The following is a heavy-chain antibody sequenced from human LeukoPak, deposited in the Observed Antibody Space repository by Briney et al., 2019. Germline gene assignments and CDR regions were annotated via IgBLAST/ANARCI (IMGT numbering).Heavy chain of an antibody. CDR3: ARGLNDSWTGENY. Sequence: ESSETLSLTCTVFGGSISSYYWSWIRQPPGKGLEWLGYIYYSGSTNYNPSLKSRVTISLDTSMNQFSLRLSSVTAADTAAYYCARGLNDSWTGENYWGQGTLVTVSS. CDR2: IYYSGST. V-gene: IGHV4-59*12. J-gene: IGHJ4*02. D-gene: IGHD3-3*01. CDR1: GGSISSYY.